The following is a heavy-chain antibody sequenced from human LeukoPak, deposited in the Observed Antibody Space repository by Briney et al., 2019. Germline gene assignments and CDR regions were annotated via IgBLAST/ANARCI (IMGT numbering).Heavy chain of an antibody. D-gene: IGHD5-18*01. J-gene: IGHJ6*02. CDR1: GYTFTSYD. Sequence: ASVTVSCKASGYTFTSYDINWVRQAAGQGLEGMGWMNPNSGNTVYAQKLQGRVTMTSNTSISTAYMELSSLRSEDTAVYYCARGRGDTAMVKYYYGMDVWGQGTTVTVSS. V-gene: IGHV1-8*01. CDR3: ARGRGDTAMVKYYYGMDV. CDR2: MNPNSGNT.